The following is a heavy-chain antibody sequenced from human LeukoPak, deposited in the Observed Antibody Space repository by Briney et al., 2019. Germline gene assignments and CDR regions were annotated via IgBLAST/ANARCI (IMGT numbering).Heavy chain of an antibody. D-gene: IGHD5-18*01. J-gene: IGHJ4*02. V-gene: IGHV4-59*11. CDR3: ATIKRGSIYGYFVF. CDR1: GVSISSHY. CDR2: MFDSEST. Sequence: SETLSLTCTVSGVSISSHYWSWIRQPPGKGLEWIGYMFDSESTKDNPSLKSRITLSADTSKNQFSLRLSSVTAADTAVYYCATIKRGSIYGYFVFWGQGILVTVSS.